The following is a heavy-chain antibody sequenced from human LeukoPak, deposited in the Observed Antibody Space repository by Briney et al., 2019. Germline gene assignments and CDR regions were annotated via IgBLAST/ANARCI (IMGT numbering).Heavy chain of an antibody. D-gene: IGHD3-16*01. J-gene: IGHJ4*02. V-gene: IGHV4-38-2*02. Sequence: SETLSLTCTVSGYSISSGYYWGWIRQPPGKGLEWIGSIYHSGSTYYNPSLKSRVTISVDTSKNQFSLKLSSVTAADTAVYYCARDGGTGYFDYWGQGTLVTVSS. CDR3: ARDGGTGYFDY. CDR1: GYSISSGYY. CDR2: IYHSGST.